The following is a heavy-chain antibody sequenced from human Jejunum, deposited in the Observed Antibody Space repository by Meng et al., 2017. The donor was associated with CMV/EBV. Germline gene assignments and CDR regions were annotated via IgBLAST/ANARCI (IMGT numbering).Heavy chain of an antibody. CDR3: VRDAGWFHFDY. V-gene: IGHV3-7*01. Sequence: CAASGFSFSTYWMTWVRQAPGKGLEWLANIKEDGGQKNYVDSLKGRFTISRDNAKNSLYLQMNTLRADDTAVYYCVRDAGWFHFDYWGRGTLVTVSS. D-gene: IGHD2-15*01. CDR2: IKEDGGQK. J-gene: IGHJ4*02. CDR1: GFSFSTYW.